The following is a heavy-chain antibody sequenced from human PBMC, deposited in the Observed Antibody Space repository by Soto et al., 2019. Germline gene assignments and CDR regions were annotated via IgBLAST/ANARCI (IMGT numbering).Heavy chain of an antibody. J-gene: IGHJ4*02. CDR1: GGSISSGGYY. CDR2: IYYSGST. D-gene: IGHD3-10*02. Sequence: QVQLQESGPRLVKPSQTLSLTCTVSGGSISSGGYYWSWIRQHPGKGLEWIGYIYYSGSTYYNPSLKSRVTISLDTSKNQFSLKLSSVTAADTAMYYCARLSSGERLNCDYWGQGTLVTVSS. V-gene: IGHV4-31*03. CDR3: ARLSSGERLNCDY.